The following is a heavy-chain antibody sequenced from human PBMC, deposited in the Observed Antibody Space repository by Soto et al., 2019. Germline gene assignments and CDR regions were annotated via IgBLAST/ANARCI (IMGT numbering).Heavy chain of an antibody. D-gene: IGHD3-10*01. Sequence: EMQLLESGGGLVQPGGSLRLSCAASGFTFSNYAMRWVRQAPGKGLEWVSTLTAGGGDTYYAESVKGRFTISRDNSKNTLHMQMNRLRAEDTALYFCAKKYSYDSGTYLYHFDCMGQGTLVTVSS. V-gene: IGHV3-23*01. CDR2: LTAGGGDT. CDR3: AKKYSYDSGTYLYHFDC. J-gene: IGHJ4*02. CDR1: GFTFSNYA.